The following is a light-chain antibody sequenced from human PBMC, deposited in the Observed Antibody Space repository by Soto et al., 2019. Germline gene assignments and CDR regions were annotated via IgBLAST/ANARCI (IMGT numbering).Light chain of an antibody. CDR2: VAS. V-gene: IGKV1-9*01. J-gene: IGKJ5*01. CDR1: QGVSSN. CDR3: RQLNSCLSP. Sequence: DIQLTQSPAFLSASVGDRATISCRASQGVSSNLAWYQQKPGKAPKLLIYVASTLQSGVPSRFSGSGSGTGFPLTISGLSPENFAINYCRQLNSCLSPSGQGTRLE.